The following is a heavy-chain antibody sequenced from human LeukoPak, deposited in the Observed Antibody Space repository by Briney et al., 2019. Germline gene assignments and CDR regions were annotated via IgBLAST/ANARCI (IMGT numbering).Heavy chain of an antibody. D-gene: IGHD6-19*01. Sequence: GGSLRLSCAASGFTFSSYWMNWARQAPGKGLEWVASINHNGNVNYHVDSVKGRFTISRDNAKNSLYLQMSNLRAEDTAVYFCARDSTWLLDYWGQGTLITVSS. CDR2: INHNGNVN. V-gene: IGHV3-7*03. CDR1: GFTFSSYW. CDR3: ARDSTWLLDY. J-gene: IGHJ4*02.